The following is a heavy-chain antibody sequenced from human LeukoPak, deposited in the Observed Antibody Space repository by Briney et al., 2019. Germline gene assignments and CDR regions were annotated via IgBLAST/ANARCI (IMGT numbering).Heavy chain of an antibody. CDR2: ISGSGGST. V-gene: IGHV3-23*01. CDR1: GFTFSTYA. Sequence: GGSLRLSCAASGFTFSTYAMSWVRQAPGKGLEWVSGISGSGGSTYNADSVKGRFSISRDNSKNTLYLQMNSLRAEDTAVYYCARGWYPFDYWGQGTLVTVSS. J-gene: IGHJ4*02. D-gene: IGHD6-13*01. CDR3: ARGWYPFDY.